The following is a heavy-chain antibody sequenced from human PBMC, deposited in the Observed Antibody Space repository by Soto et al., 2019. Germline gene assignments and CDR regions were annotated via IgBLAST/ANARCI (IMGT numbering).Heavy chain of an antibody. CDR2: ISGSGGST. V-gene: IGHV3-23*01. J-gene: IGHJ3*02. CDR3: ATRNYYDSSGYYLDAFAI. D-gene: IGHD3-22*01. Sequence: PGESLKISCAASGFTFSSYAMSWVRQAPGKGLEWVSAISGSGGSTYYADSVKGRFTISRDNSKNTLYLQMNSLRAEDTAVYYCATRNYYDSSGYYLDAFAIWGQGTMVTVSS. CDR1: GFTFSSYA.